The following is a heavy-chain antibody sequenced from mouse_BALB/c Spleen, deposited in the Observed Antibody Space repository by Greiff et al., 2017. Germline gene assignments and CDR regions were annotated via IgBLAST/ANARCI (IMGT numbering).Heavy chain of an antibody. J-gene: IGHJ2*01. V-gene: IGHV5-9-4*01. Sequence: VHVKQSGGGLVKPGGSLKLSCAASGFTFSSYAMSWVRQSPEKRLEWVAEISSGGSYTYYPDTVTGRFTITRDNAKNTLYLEMSSLRSEDTAMYYCARDHYYGNYFDYWGQGTTLTVSS. CDR3: ARDHYYGNYFDY. CDR2: ISSGGSYT. CDR1: GFTFSSYA. D-gene: IGHD2-1*01.